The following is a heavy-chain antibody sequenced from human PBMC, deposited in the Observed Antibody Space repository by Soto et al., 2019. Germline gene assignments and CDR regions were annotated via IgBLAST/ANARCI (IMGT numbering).Heavy chain of an antibody. J-gene: IGHJ4*02. CDR1: GYTFTSYG. D-gene: IGHD5-18*01. CDR2: ISAYNGNT. Sequence: EASVKVSCKASGYTFTSYGISWVRQAPGQGLEWMGWISAYNGNTNYAQKLQGRVTMTTDTSTSTAYMELRSLRSDDTAVYYCARGSYIQLWSAPDYWGQGTLVTVSS. V-gene: IGHV1-18*01. CDR3: ARGSYIQLWSAPDY.